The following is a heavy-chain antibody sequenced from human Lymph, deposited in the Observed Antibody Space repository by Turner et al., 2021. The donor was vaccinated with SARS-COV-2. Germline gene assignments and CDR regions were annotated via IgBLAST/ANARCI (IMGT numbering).Heavy chain of an antibody. J-gene: IGHJ4*02. CDR1: GLTFSSYA. D-gene: IGHD3-10*01. V-gene: IGHV3-30-3*01. CDR2: ISFDGNNK. CDR3: ARGDYYGSGTYPGKTFDY. Sequence: QVQLVESGGGVVQPGRSLSLSCAASGLTFSSYAMHWVRQAPGKGLEWVAVISFDGNNKYYTDSVKGRFTISRDNSKNTLYLQLNSLRPEDTAVYYCARGDYYGSGTYPGKTFDYWGQGTLVTDSS.